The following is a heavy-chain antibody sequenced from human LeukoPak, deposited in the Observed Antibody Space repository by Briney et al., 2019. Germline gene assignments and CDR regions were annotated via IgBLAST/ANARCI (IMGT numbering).Heavy chain of an antibody. Sequence: ASVKVSCKTSGYTFTNYYIHWVRQAPGQGLEWLGIINPSGGTTTYAQNFQGRVTMTRDTSTSTAYMELSSLRSEDTAVYFCARAETCSSHYMDVWGKGTTVTVSS. CDR1: GYTFTNYY. CDR2: INPSGGTT. D-gene: IGHD2-15*01. J-gene: IGHJ6*03. V-gene: IGHV1-46*03. CDR3: ARAETCSSHYMDV.